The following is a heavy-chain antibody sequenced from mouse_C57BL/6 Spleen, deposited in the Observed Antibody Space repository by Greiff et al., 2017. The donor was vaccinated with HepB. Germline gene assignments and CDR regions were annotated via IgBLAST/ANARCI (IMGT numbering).Heavy chain of an antibody. V-gene: IGHV1-82*01. CDR2: IYPGDGDT. Sequence: VQLQQSGPELVKPGASVKISCKASGYAFSSSWMNWVKQRPGKGLEWIGRIYPGDGDTNYNGKFKGKATLTADKSSSTAYMQLSSLTSEDSAVYFCARYHYYGSSCDFDYWGQGTTLTVSS. J-gene: IGHJ2*01. CDR3: ARYHYYGSSCDFDY. D-gene: IGHD1-1*01. CDR1: GYAFSSSW.